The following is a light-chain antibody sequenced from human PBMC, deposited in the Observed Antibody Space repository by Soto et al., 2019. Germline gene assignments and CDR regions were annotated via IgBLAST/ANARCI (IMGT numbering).Light chain of an antibody. J-gene: IGKJ5*01. CDR1: QGISSY. CDR2: SAS. CDR3: QQSYSTPIT. V-gene: IGKV1-39*01. Sequence: DIQMTQSPATLSASVGDRVTITCRASQGISSYLALYQQKPGESPKLLIYSASSVQSEVPSRFCGSVSGRDFTLTIRSVQPEDFGSYQSQQSYSTPITFGQGTRLEIK.